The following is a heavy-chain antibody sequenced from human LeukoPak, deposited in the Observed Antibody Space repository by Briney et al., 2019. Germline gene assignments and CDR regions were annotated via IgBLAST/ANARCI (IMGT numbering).Heavy chain of an antibody. CDR3: ARGKRVGPTTDYYYGMDV. CDR2: ISSRSSNT. V-gene: IGHV3-11*05. J-gene: IGHJ6*02. D-gene: IGHD1-26*01. CDR1: GGSISSYY. Sequence: LSLPCTVSGGSISSYYWSWIRQAPGKGLEWVSYISSRSSNTNYADSVKGRFTISRDNGKNSLYLQMNSLGAEDTAVYYCARGKRVGPTTDYYYGMDVWGQGTTVTVSS.